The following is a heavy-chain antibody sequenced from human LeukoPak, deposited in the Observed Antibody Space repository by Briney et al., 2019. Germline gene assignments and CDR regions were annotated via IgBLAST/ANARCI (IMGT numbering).Heavy chain of an antibody. Sequence: SQTLSLTCTVSGGSISSGDYYWSWIRQPPGEGLEWIGYINYSGSTYYNPSLKSRVTISIDMSKNQFSLKLSSVTAADTAVYYCARQVDTAMVDYWGQGTLVTVSS. CDR1: GGSISSGDYY. CDR3: ARQVDTAMVDY. V-gene: IGHV4-30-4*01. J-gene: IGHJ4*02. CDR2: INYSGST. D-gene: IGHD5-18*01.